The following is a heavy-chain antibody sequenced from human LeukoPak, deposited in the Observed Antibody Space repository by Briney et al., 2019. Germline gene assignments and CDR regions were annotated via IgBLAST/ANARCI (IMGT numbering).Heavy chain of an antibody. CDR2: SYYSGST. J-gene: IGHJ3*02. Sequence: SETLSLTCTVSSGSTSGYYWSWIRQPPGKGLEWIGYSYYSGSTSYSPSLKSRVTILVDTSKNQFSLKLAYVTPADTAVYYCARVRLGVGDAFDIWGQGTMVTVSP. CDR3: ARVRLGVGDAFDI. CDR1: SGSTSGYY. V-gene: IGHV4-59*01. D-gene: IGHD3-10*01.